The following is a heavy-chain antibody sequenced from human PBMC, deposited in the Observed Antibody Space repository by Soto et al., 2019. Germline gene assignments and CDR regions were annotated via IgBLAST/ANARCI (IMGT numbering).Heavy chain of an antibody. CDR2: IYYSGRT. J-gene: IGHJ5*02. V-gene: IGHV4-39*01. CDR1: GESISSSSYY. CDR3: ARYGWHWFAP. D-gene: IGHD4-17*01. Sequence: SETLSLTCIVSGESISSSSYYWGWIRQPPGKGLEWIGSIYYSGRTYYNPSFKSRVTISTDTSTSTAYMELRSLRSDDTAMYYCARYGWHWFAPWGQGTLVTVSS.